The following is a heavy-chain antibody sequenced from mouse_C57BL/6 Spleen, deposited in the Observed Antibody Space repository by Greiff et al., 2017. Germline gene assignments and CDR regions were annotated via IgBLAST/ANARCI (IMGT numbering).Heavy chain of an antibody. CDR1: GFTFSSYA. D-gene: IGHD1-1*01. CDR3: TREGDYYGSSYWYFDV. V-gene: IGHV5-9-1*02. Sequence: VQGVESGEGLVKPGGSLKLSCAASGFTFSSYAMSWVRQTPEKRLEWVAYISSGGDYIYYADTVKGRFTISRDNARNTLYLQMSSLKSEDTAMYYCTREGDYYGSSYWYFDVWGTGTTVTVSS. CDR2: ISSGGDYI. J-gene: IGHJ1*03.